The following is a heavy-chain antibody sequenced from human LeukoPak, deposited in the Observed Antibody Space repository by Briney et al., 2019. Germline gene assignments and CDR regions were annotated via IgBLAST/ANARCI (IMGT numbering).Heavy chain of an antibody. Sequence: SETLSLTCAVYGGSFSGYYWSWIRQPPGKGLEWIGEINHRGSTNYNPSLKSRVTISVDTSKNQFSLKLSSVTAADTAVYYCAIFSWASYVLTDYWGQGTLVTVSS. CDR3: AIFSWASYVLTDY. V-gene: IGHV4-34*01. CDR1: GGSFSGYY. CDR2: INHRGST. D-gene: IGHD3-16*01. J-gene: IGHJ4*02.